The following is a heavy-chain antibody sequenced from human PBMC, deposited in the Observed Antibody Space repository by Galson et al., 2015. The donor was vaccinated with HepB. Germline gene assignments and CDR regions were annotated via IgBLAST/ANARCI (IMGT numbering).Heavy chain of an antibody. D-gene: IGHD3-22*01. CDR2: IKCDGSEK. J-gene: IGHJ4*02. CDR1: GFTFSSSW. Sequence: SLRLSCAASGFTFSSSWMHWVCQAPEKGLEWVADIKCDGSEKYYVDSVKGRLTISRDNAKNSLYLQVNSLRAEDMTVYYCVRGRCGYYDSSGYYSYRGYWGQGTLVTVSS. CDR3: VRGRCGYYDSSGYYSYRGY. V-gene: IGHV3-52*01.